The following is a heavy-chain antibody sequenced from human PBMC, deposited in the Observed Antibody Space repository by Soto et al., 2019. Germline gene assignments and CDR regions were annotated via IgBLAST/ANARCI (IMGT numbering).Heavy chain of an antibody. Sequence: QVQLVQSGAEVKKPGASVKVSCKASGYTFTSYGISWVRQAPGQGLEWMGWISAYNGNTNYAQKPQGRATKTPDTSTSAACMELRPRRPDDTAGYYCARESPPADYRGQGPLVTASS. CDR1: GYTFTSYG. V-gene: IGHV1-18*01. CDR3: ARESPPADY. J-gene: IGHJ4*02. CDR2: ISAYNGNT.